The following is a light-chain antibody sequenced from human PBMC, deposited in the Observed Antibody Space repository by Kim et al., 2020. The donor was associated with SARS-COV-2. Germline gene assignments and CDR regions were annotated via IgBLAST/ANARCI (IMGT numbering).Light chain of an antibody. V-gene: IGKV3-15*01. J-gene: IGKJ3*01. CDR3: QQYNNWPVT. CDR1: QGVSSN. CDR2: GAS. Sequence: VSPGERATRSCRASQGVSSNLAWYQQKPGQAPRLLIYGASTRATGIPARFSGSGSGTEFTLTISSLQSEDFAVYYCQQYNNWPVTFGPGTKVDIK.